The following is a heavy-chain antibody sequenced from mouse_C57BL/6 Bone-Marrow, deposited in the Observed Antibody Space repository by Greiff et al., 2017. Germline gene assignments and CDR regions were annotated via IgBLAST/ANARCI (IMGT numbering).Heavy chain of an antibody. V-gene: IGHV1-82*01. CDR2: IYPGDGDT. D-gene: IGHD1-1*01. CDR3: ARFDYYGSREAMDY. CDR1: GYAFSSSW. Sequence: QVQLQQSGPELVKPGASVKISCKASGYAFSSSWMNWVKQRPGKGLEWIGRIYPGDGDTNYNGKFKGKATLTADKSSSTAYMQLSSLTSEDSAVYFCARFDYYGSREAMDYWGQGTSVTVSS. J-gene: IGHJ4*01.